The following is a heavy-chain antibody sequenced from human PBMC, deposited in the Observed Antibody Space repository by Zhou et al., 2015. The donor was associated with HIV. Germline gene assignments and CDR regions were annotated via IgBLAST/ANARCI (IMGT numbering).Heavy chain of an antibody. V-gene: IGHV1-69*06. CDR2: IIPMFGTA. CDR3: AREGWGSWYFDL. Sequence: QMQLVQSGAEVKEPGSSVKVSCKASGGYFGDNSISWVRQAPGQGLEWMGGIIPMFGTASYAQKFQGRVTITADKSTSTVYMDLSSLRFQDSAVYYCAREGWGSWYFDLWGRGTLVSVSS. J-gene: IGHJ2*01. D-gene: IGHD7-27*01. CDR1: GGYFGDNS.